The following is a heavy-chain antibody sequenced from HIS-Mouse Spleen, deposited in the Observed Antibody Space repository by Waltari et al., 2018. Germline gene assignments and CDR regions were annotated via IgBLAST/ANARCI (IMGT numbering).Heavy chain of an antibody. CDR2: ISWNSGSI. D-gene: IGHD4-17*01. V-gene: IGHV3-9*01. CDR3: AKGLGMTVIDY. J-gene: IGHJ4*02. CDR1: GFTLADYA. Sequence: EVQLVESGGGLVQPGRSLRLSCAASGFTLADYAMHWVRQAPGKGLEWVSGISWNSGSIGYADSVKGRFTISRDNAKNSQYLQMNSLRAEDTALYYCAKGLGMTVIDYWGQGTLVTVSS.